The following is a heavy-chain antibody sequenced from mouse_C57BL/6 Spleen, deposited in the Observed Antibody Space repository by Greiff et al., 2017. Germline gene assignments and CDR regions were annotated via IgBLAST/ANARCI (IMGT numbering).Heavy chain of an antibody. Sequence: EVHLVESGPGMVKPSQSLSLTCTVTGYSITSGYDWHWIRHFPGNKLEWMGYISYSGSTNYNPSLKSRISITHDTSKNHFFLKLNSVTTEDTATYYCARVRTGSYWYFDVWGTGTTVTVSS. CDR3: ARVRTGSYWYFDV. D-gene: IGHD4-1*01. J-gene: IGHJ1*03. V-gene: IGHV3-1*01. CDR1: GYSITSGYD. CDR2: ISYSGST.